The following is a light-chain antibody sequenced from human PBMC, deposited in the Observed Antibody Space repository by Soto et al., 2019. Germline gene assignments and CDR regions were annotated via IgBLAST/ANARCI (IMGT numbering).Light chain of an antibody. CDR1: RSDVGGYNY. J-gene: IGLJ3*02. V-gene: IGLV2-14*01. CDR2: EVN. CDR3: SSYTSSNTLV. Sequence: QSALTQPASVSGSPGQSITISCTGTRSDVGGYNYVSWYQQYTGKAPKLMSYEVNSRPSGVSNRFSGSKSGNTASLTISGLQAEDEADYYCSSYTSSNTLVFGGGTKLTVL.